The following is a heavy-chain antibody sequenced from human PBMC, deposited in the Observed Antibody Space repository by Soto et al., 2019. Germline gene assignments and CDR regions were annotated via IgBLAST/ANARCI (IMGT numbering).Heavy chain of an antibody. CDR3: ARIPHRYDALTGPGY. CDR1: VFTFGNYA. V-gene: IGHV3-23*01. J-gene: IGHJ4*02. D-gene: IGHD3-9*01. CDR2: ISGSGGGT. Sequence: PWWSLRLSCSASVFTFGNYAMTWVRRAPGKGLECVSRISGSGGGTYYADSVKGRFTISRDNSENTLYLHLNSLRVEDTAIYYCARIPHRYDALTGPGYWGQGALVTVSS.